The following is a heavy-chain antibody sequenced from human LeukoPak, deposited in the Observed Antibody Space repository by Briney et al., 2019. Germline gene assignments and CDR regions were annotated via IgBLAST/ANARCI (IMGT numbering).Heavy chain of an antibody. CDR1: GFTFSSYA. Sequence: GGSLRLSCAASGFTFSSYAMSWVRQAPGKGLEWVSAISGSGGSTYYADSVKGRSTISRDNSKNTLYLQMNSLRAEDTAVYYCAKNSVGYCSSTSCPFYFDYWGQGTLVTVSS. CDR3: AKNSVGYCSSTSCPFYFDY. V-gene: IGHV3-23*01. J-gene: IGHJ4*02. CDR2: ISGSGGST. D-gene: IGHD2-2*01.